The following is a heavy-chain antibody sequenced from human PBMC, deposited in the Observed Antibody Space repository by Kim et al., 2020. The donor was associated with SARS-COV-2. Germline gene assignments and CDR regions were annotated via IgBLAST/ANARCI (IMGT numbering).Heavy chain of an antibody. V-gene: IGHV4-31*03. D-gene: IGHD6-13*01. J-gene: IGHJ6*02. Sequence: SETLSLTCTVSGGSISSGGYYWSWIRQHPGKGLEWIGYIYYSGSTYYNPSLKSRVTISVDTSKNQFSLKLSSVTAADTAVYYCARDRLSVYSSSWWEGYYYYGMDVWGQGTTVTVSS. CDR3: ARDRLSVYSSSWWEGYYYYGMDV. CDR1: GGSISSGGYY. CDR2: IYYSGST.